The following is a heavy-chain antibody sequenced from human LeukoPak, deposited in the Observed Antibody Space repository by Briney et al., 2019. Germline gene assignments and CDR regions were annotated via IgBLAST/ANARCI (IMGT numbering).Heavy chain of an antibody. CDR3: ARDGSSWPTQKVNWFDP. Sequence: GGSLRLSCAASGFTFSNFWMSWVRQAPGKGLEWVANIKQDGRETYYVDSVEGRFTISRDNAKNSLYLQMNSLRDEDTAVYYCARDGSSWPTQKVNWFDPWGQGTLVTVSS. D-gene: IGHD6-13*01. CDR2: IKQDGRET. V-gene: IGHV3-7*01. CDR1: GFTFSNFW. J-gene: IGHJ5*02.